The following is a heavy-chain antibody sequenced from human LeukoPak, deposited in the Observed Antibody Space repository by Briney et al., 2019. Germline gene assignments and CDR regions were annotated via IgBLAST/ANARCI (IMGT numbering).Heavy chain of an antibody. CDR2: IYPNNGAT. J-gene: IGHJ4*02. CDR3: ARDGPAQMVDFDY. CDR1: XYTFSGTGWY. D-gene: IGHD3-10*01. Sequence: SVKVSCKASXYTFSGTGWYLYWLRQAPGQGLECMGWIYPNNGATAYAQKFQGRVAMTRDTSITTAYMELSGLRPDDTAVYYCARDGPAQMVDFDYWGQGTLVTVSS. V-gene: IGHV1-2*02.